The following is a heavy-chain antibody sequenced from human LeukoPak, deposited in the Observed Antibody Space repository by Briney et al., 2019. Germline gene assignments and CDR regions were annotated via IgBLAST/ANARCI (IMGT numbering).Heavy chain of an antibody. CDR1: GFTVSSNY. V-gene: IGHV3-66*01. J-gene: IGHJ5*02. D-gene: IGHD3-3*01. CDR2: IYSGGST. Sequence: GGSLRLSCAASGFTVSSNYMSWVRQAPGKGLEWVSVIYSGGSTYYADSVKGRFTISRDNSKNTLYLQMNSLRAEDTAVYYCARGDYDFWNTGLVNWFDPWGQGTLVTVSS. CDR3: ARGDYDFWNTGLVNWFDP.